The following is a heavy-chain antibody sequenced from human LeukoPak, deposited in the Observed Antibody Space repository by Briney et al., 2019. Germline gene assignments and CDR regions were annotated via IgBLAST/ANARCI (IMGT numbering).Heavy chain of an antibody. CDR2: IWYDGSNK. J-gene: IGHJ4*02. V-gene: IGHV3-33*01. CDR1: GFTFSSYG. CDR3: ARDSHGDYYFDY. Sequence: GGSLRLSCAASGFTFSSYGMHWVRQAPGKGLEWVAVIWYDGSNKYYADSVKGRFTLSRDNSKNTLYLLMNSLRAEDTAVYYCARDSHGDYYFDYWGQGTLVTVSS. D-gene: IGHD4-17*01.